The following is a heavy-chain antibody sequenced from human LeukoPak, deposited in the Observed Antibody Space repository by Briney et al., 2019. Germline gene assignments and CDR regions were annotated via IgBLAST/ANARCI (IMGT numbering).Heavy chain of an antibody. CDR1: GYSISSGYY. Sequence: SETLSLTCTVSGYSISSGYYWGWIRQPPGKGLEWIGSIYHSGSTYYNPSLKSRVTISVDTSKNQFSLKLSSVTAADTAVYYCAREYRPYDYVWGSYRYTTIFFDYWGQGTLVTVSS. D-gene: IGHD3-16*02. CDR3: AREYRPYDYVWGSYRYTTIFFDY. J-gene: IGHJ4*02. V-gene: IGHV4-38-2*02. CDR2: IYHSGST.